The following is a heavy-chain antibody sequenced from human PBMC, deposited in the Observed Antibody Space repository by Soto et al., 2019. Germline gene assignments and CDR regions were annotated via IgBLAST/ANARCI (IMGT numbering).Heavy chain of an antibody. D-gene: IGHD4-4*01. J-gene: IGHJ5*02. CDR3: ARGSTVTSSRNWFDP. CDR1: GFTFSSYS. Sequence: EVQLVESGGGLVKPGGSLRLSCAASGFTFSSYSMNWVRQAPGKGLEWVSSISSSSRYIYYADSVKGRFTISRDNAKNSLYLQMNSLRAEDTAVYYCARGSTVTSSRNWFDPWGQGTLVTVSS. CDR2: ISSSSRYI. V-gene: IGHV3-21*01.